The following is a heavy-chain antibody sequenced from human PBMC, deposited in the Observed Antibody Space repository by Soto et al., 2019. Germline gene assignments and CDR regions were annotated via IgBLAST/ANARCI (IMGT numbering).Heavy chain of an antibody. CDR2: IIPIFGTA. V-gene: IGHV1-69*13. Sequence: SVKVSCKASGCTFSSYAISWVRQAPGQGLEWMGGIIPIFGTANYAQKFQGRVTITADESTSTAYMELSSLRSEDTAVYYCARFSWVNYYYYGMDVWGQGTTVTVSS. CDR3: ARFSWVNYYYYGMDV. CDR1: GCTFSSYA. J-gene: IGHJ6*02. D-gene: IGHD1-26*01.